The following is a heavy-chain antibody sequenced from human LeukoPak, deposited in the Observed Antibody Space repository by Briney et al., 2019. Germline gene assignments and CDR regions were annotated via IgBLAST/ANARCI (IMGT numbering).Heavy chain of an antibody. Sequence: SETLSLTCSVSSGSIYSFYWRWLRQPPGKGLVWIGYIYYSGSTNYNPSLKSRVTIAVDTSKNQFSLKLSSVTAADTAVYYCARVPGSMVRRRPYYFDNWGQGTLVTVSS. D-gene: IGHD5-18*01. CDR2: IYYSGST. V-gene: IGHV4-59*01. CDR3: ARVPGSMVRRRPYYFDN. CDR1: SGSIYSFY. J-gene: IGHJ4*02.